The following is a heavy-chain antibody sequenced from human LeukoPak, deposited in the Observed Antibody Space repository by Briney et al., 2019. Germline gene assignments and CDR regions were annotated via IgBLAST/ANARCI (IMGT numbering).Heavy chain of an antibody. D-gene: IGHD2-2*01. CDR2: IYYSGST. J-gene: IGHJ5*02. V-gene: IGHV4-59*01. CDR3: ARGVSTSRTLFDWFDP. Sequence: SETLSLTCTVSCGSISSFYCGWIRQPPGKGQELIGYIYYSGSTNYNPSLKSRVTISVDTSKTQFTLKLSSVTAADTAVYYCARGVSTSRTLFDWFDPWGQGTLVSDSS. CDR1: CGSISSFY.